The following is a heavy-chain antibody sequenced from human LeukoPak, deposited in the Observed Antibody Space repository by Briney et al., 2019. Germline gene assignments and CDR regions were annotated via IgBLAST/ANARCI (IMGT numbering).Heavy chain of an antibody. D-gene: IGHD6-6*01. CDR1: GGSISSGSYY. J-gene: IGHJ6*03. CDR2: IYTSGST. Sequence: SETLSLTCTVSGGSISSGSYYWSWIRQPAGKGLEWIGRIYTSGSTNYNPSLKSRVTISVDTSKNQFSLKLSSVTAADTAVYYCARGRSARPYYYYYYMDIWGKGTTVTVSS. V-gene: IGHV4-61*02. CDR3: ARGRSARPYYYYYYMDI.